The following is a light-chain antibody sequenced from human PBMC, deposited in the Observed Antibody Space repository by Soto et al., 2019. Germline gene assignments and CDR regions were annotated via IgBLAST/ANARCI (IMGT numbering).Light chain of an antibody. Sequence: EIVLTQSPGTLSLSPGERATLSCRASQSVTSTHLAWYQQKPGQAPRLLIYAASSRDTGIPDRFSGSGSGTGFTLTISRLEPEDFEVYYCQQYGSSPCTFGQGTKVEIK. V-gene: IGKV3-20*01. CDR3: QQYGSSPCT. CDR2: AAS. CDR1: QSVTSTH. J-gene: IGKJ1*01.